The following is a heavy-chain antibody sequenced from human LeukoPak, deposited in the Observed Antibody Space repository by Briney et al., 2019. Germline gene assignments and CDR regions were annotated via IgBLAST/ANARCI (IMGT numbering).Heavy chain of an antibody. Sequence: ASVKVSCKASGYTFTGYYMHWVRQAPGQGLEWMGWINPSGGSTSYAQKFQGRVTMTRDTSTSTVYMEPSSLRSEDTAVYYCARAAPRYYMDVWGKGTTVTVSS. V-gene: IGHV1-46*01. CDR1: GYTFTGYY. CDR3: ARAAPRYYMDV. J-gene: IGHJ6*03. CDR2: INPSGGST.